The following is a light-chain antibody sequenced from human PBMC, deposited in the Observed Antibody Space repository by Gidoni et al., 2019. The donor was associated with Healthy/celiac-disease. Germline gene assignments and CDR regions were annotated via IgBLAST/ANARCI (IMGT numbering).Light chain of an antibody. CDR1: TSPQQY. CDR2: KDS. CDR3: QSADSSGTYPGV. V-gene: IGLV3-25*03. Sequence: HELIQPPARSVPSGQTARIACSGATSPQQYAHWYQQKPGKAPVLVINKDSERHSEIPGRFSGSSSGTTVTLTSSGVQAEDEADYYCQSADSSGTYPGVFGGGTKLTVL. J-gene: IGLJ2*01.